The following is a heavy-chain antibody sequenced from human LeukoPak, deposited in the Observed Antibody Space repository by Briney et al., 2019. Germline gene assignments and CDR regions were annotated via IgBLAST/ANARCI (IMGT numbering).Heavy chain of an antibody. D-gene: IGHD3-22*01. CDR3: ARDRYYYDSSGSHFDY. CDR1: GGSISSYY. J-gene: IGHJ4*02. V-gene: IGHV4-4*07. CDR2: IHTSGST. Sequence: SETLSLTCTVSGGSISSYYWSWARQPPGKGLEWIGRIHTSGSTNYNPSLKSRVTMSVDTSKNQFSLKLSSVTAADTAVYYCARDRYYYDSSGSHFDYWGQGPLVTVSP.